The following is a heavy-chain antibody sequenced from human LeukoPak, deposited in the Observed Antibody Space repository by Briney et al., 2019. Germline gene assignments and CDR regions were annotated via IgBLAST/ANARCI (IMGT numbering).Heavy chain of an antibody. CDR2: INPNSGGT. Sequence: ASVKVSCKASGYTFTGYYMHWVRQAPGQGLEWMGWINPNSGGTNYAQKFQGRVTMTRDTSISTAHMELSRLRSDDTAVYYCARVRSSGLTNWFDPWGQGTLVTVSS. V-gene: IGHV1-2*02. CDR1: GYTFTGYY. D-gene: IGHD6-19*01. CDR3: ARVRSSGLTNWFDP. J-gene: IGHJ5*02.